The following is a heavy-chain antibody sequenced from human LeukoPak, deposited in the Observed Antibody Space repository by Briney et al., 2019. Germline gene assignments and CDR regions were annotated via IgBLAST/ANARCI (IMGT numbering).Heavy chain of an antibody. D-gene: IGHD3-10*01. V-gene: IGHV3-48*01. CDR1: GFTFSSYS. CDR3: AISYYWFPLLRQYEYYGSGSYAFDY. J-gene: IGHJ4*02. Sequence: PGGSLRLSCTASGFTFSSYSMNWVRQAPGKGLEWVSYISSSSSTVYYADSVKGRFTISRDNAENSLYLQMNSLRGEDTAVYYCAISYYWFPLLRQYEYYGSGSYAFDYWGQGTLVTVSS. CDR2: ISSSSSTV.